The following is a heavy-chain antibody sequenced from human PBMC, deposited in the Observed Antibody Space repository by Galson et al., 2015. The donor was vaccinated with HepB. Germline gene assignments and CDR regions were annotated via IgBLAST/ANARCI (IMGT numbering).Heavy chain of an antibody. CDR2: IYSGGST. D-gene: IGHD2-15*01. V-gene: IGHV3-53*01. J-gene: IGHJ4*02. CDR1: GFTVSSNY. Sequence: SLRLSCAASGFTVSSNYMSWVRQAPGKGLEWVSVIYSGGSTYYADSVKGRFTFSRDNYKNTLYLQMNSLRAEDTAVYYCARIGYCSGGSCYYFDYWGQGTLVTVSS. CDR3: ARIGYCSGGSCYYFDY.